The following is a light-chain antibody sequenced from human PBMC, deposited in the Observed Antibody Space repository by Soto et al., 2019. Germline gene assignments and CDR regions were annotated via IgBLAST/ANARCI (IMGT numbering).Light chain of an antibody. V-gene: IGKV1-39*01. Sequence: DIQMTQSPSSLSASVGDRVTITCRASQSISSYLNWYQQKPGKAPKLLIYAASSLQSGVPSRFSGSGSGTEFTLTLSSLQTEDFANFYWQKSYSTPALTFGGGTKVEIK. CDR3: QKSYSTPALT. CDR2: AAS. J-gene: IGKJ4*01. CDR1: QSISSY.